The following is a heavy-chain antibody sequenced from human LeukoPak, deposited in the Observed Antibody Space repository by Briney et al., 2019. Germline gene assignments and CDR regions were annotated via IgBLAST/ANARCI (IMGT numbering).Heavy chain of an antibody. V-gene: IGHV4-59*12. CDR3: ARDPRYCSSTSCYTAMGAFDI. D-gene: IGHD2-2*02. Sequence: SETLSLTCSVSGGSLSYYYWNWIRQPPGKGLEWIGYIYYSRSTNYNPSLKSRVAISVDRSKNQFSLKLSSVTAADTAVYYCARDPRYCSSTSCYTAMGAFDIWGQGTMVTVSS. J-gene: IGHJ3*02. CDR2: IYYSRST. CDR1: GGSLSYYY.